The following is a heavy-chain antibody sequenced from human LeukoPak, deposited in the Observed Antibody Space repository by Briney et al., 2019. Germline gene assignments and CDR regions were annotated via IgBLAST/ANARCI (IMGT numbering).Heavy chain of an antibody. Sequence: GGSLRLSCAASGFTFDDYAMHWVRQAPGKGLEWVSGISWNSGSIVYADSVKGRFTISRDNAKNSLYLQMNSLRAEDTALYYCAKDGLSGYSGYDSVPLDYWGQGTLVTVSS. CDR2: ISWNSGSI. CDR3: AKDGLSGYSGYDSVPLDY. D-gene: IGHD5-12*01. CDR1: GFTFDDYA. J-gene: IGHJ4*02. V-gene: IGHV3-9*01.